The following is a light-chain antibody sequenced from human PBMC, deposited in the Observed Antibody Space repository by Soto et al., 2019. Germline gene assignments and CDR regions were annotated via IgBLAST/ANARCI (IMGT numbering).Light chain of an antibody. V-gene: IGKV3-20*01. CDR1: QSVSNN. J-gene: IGKJ1*01. CDR2: GAS. CDR3: QQFGSSPKT. Sequence: EIVMTQSPATLSVSPGASATLSCRASQSVSNNLTWYQQKPGQPPRLLIYGASTRATGVPGRFSGSGSGTDFTLTISRLEPEDFAVYYCQQFGSSPKTFGQGTKVDIK.